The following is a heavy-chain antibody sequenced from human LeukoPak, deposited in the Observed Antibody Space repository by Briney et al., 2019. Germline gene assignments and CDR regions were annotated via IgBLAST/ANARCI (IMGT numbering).Heavy chain of an antibody. D-gene: IGHD2/OR15-2a*01. CDR1: SYSISSGYY. CDR3: ARAFLGTLSDY. CDR2: IYHSGST. V-gene: IGHV4-38-2*02. Sequence: SETLSLTCTVSSYSISSGYYWGWIRPPPGKGLEWIGSIYHSGSTYYNPSLKSRVTISVDTSKNQFSLKLSSVTAADTAVYYCARAFLGTLSDYWGQGTLVTVSS. J-gene: IGHJ4*02.